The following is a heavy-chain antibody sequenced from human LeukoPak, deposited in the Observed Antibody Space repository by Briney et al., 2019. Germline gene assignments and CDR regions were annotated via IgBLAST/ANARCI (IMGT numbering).Heavy chain of an antibody. CDR1: GYTFTAFY. D-gene: IGHD3-3*01. Sequence: ASVKVSCKASGYTFTAFYIHWVRQAPGQGLEWMGWISPNSGGTNYAQKFQGRVTMTRDTSISTAYMELSRLRSDDTAVYYCARDYDFWSGYYFWGQGTLVTVSS. V-gene: IGHV1-2*02. CDR3: ARDYDFWSGYYF. CDR2: ISPNSGGT. J-gene: IGHJ4*02.